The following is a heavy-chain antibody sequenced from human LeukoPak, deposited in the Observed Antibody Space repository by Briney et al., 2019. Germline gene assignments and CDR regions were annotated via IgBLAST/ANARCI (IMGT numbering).Heavy chain of an antibody. CDR1: GYSISSGNY. D-gene: IGHD3-22*01. J-gene: IGHJ6*03. Sequence: SETLSPTCNVSGYSISSGNYWGWIRQPPGKGLEWIGSIYHSGSTYYNSSLKSRVTISVDTSKNQFSLKLSSVTAADTAVYYCARAPRALNYYYDSSGKNYYYYMDVWGKGTTVTVSS. CDR2: IYHSGST. V-gene: IGHV4-38-2*02. CDR3: ARAPRALNYYYDSSGKNYYYYMDV.